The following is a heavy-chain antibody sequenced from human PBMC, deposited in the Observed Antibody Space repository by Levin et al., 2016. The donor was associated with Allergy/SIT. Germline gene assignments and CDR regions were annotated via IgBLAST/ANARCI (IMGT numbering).Heavy chain of an antibody. D-gene: IGHD2-15*01. Sequence: GESLKISCAASGFTFSTYSMNWVRQAPGKGLEWVSSITSSSTYIYYADSVKGRFTISRDNAKNSLYLQMNSLRAEDTAVYYCARSGLRRPIVDAFDIWGQGTMVTVSS. CDR2: ITSSSTYI. CDR3: ARSGLRRPIVDAFDI. CDR1: GFTFSTYS. J-gene: IGHJ3*02. V-gene: IGHV3-21*01.